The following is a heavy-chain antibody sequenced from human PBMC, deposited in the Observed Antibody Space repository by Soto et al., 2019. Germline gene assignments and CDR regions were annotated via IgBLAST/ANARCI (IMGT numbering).Heavy chain of an antibody. V-gene: IGHV3-30*18. CDR1: GFTFSSYG. J-gene: IGHJ4*02. CDR3: AKGSYSGRYSDFDY. CDR2: ISYDGSNK. D-gene: IGHD1-26*01. Sequence: PVGSLRLSGAASGFTFSSYGMFWVRHAPGRGLEWVAFISYDGSNKCSDSVKGRFTISRDNSKNTLYLQMNSLRVEDTAVYYCAKGSYSGRYSDFDYWGQGTQVTVSS.